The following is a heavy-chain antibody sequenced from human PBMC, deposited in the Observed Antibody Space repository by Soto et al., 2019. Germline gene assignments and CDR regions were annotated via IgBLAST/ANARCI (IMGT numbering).Heavy chain of an antibody. CDR2: IYYSGRT. CDR1: GGSISSSSYY. Sequence: QLQLQESGPGLVKPSETLSLTCTVSGGSISSSSYYWGWIRQPPGKGLEWIGSIYYSGRTYYNPSLKSRVTISVDTSKNQFSLKLSSVTAADTAVYYCARRRAVCWFDPWGQGTLVTVSS. D-gene: IGHD3-10*01. CDR3: ARRRAVCWFDP. J-gene: IGHJ5*02. V-gene: IGHV4-39*01.